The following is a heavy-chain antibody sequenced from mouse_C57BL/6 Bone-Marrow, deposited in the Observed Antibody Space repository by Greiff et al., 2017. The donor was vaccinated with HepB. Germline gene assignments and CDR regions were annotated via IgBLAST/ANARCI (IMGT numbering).Heavy chain of an antibody. CDR1: GFNIKDDY. CDR3: TPVVARYFDV. Sequence: VQLKQSGAELVRPGASVKLSCTASGFNIKDDYMHWVKQRPEQGLEWIGWIDPENGDTEYASKFQGKATITADTSSNTASLQLSSLTSEDTAVYYCTPVVARYFDVWGTGTTVTVSS. D-gene: IGHD1-1*01. J-gene: IGHJ1*03. CDR2: IDPENGDT. V-gene: IGHV14-4*01.